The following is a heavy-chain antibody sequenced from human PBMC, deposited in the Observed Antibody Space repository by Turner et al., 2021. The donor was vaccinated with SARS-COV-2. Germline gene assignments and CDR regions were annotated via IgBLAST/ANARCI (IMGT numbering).Heavy chain of an antibody. D-gene: IGHD3-22*01. CDR1: GRSISSSSYS. V-gene: IGHV4-39*01. CDR3: ATPSVSYDSSGYFHCDL. J-gene: IGHJ2*01. CDR2: IYYSGST. Sequence: QLQLQESGPGLVKSSETLSLTCTVSGRSISSSSYSWCWIRQPPGKGLEWIGSIYYSGSTYYNPSLKSRVTISVDTSKNQFSLKLSSVTAADTAVYYCATPSVSYDSSGYFHCDLWGRGTLVTVSS.